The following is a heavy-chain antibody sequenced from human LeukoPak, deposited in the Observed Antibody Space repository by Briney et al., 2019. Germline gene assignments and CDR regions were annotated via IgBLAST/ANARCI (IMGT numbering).Heavy chain of an antibody. CDR2: ISAYNGNT. V-gene: IGHV1-18*04. Sequence: ASVKVSCKASGYTFTSYGISWVRQAPGQGLEWMGWISAYNGNTNYAQKLQGRVTMTTDTSTSTAYMELRSLRSDDTAVYYCARQMSSSWYLLFDYWGQGTLVTVSS. CDR1: GYTFTSYG. D-gene: IGHD6-13*01. J-gene: IGHJ4*02. CDR3: ARQMSSSWYLLFDY.